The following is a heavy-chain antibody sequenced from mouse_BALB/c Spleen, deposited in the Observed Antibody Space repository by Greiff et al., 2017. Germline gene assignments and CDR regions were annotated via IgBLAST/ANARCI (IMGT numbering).Heavy chain of an antibody. J-gene: IGHJ4*01. Sequence: EVKLVESGGGLVKPGGSLKLSCAASGFTFSSYATSWVRQTPEKRLEWVATISSGGSYTYYPDSVKGRFTISRDNAKNTLYLQMSSLRSEETAMYYCARAGSQGINYVAMDYWGQGTSVTVSS. CDR2: ISSGGSYT. CDR3: ARAGSQGINYVAMDY. CDR1: GFTFSSYA. D-gene: IGHD2-1*01. V-gene: IGHV5-9-3*01.